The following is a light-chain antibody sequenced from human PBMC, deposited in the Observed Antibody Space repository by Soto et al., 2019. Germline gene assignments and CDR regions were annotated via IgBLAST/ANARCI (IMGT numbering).Light chain of an antibody. J-gene: IGKJ5*01. V-gene: IGKV3-20*01. Sequence: ETAFSQSPCILSLSPGERASLSCGASQSISSSFLAWYQQKPGQAPRLLIYGASSRATGIPDRFSGTGSETDFTLTISRLEPEDFAVYYCQQYGSSPITFGQGTRLEVK. CDR1: QSISSSF. CDR2: GAS. CDR3: QQYGSSPIT.